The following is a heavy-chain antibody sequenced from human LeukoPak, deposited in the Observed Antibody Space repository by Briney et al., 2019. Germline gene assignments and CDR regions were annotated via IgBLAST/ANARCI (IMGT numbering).Heavy chain of an antibody. V-gene: IGHV1-69*13. Sequence: SVKVSCKASGGTFSSYAISWVRQAPGQGLEWMGGIIPIFGTANYAQKFQGRVTITADESTSTAYMELSSLRSKDTAVYYCARAQDIVVVPAASGPMDVWGKGTTVTVPP. D-gene: IGHD2-2*01. CDR2: IIPIFGTA. CDR1: GGTFSSYA. J-gene: IGHJ6*04. CDR3: ARAQDIVVVPAASGPMDV.